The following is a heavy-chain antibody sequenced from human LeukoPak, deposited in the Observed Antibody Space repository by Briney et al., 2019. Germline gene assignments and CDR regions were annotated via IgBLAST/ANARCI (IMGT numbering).Heavy chain of an antibody. CDR1: GYTFTGYY. CDR3: ARAYDSSGYYPNNWFDP. J-gene: IGHJ5*02. V-gene: IGHV1-2*02. Sequence: ASVKVSCKASGYTFTGYYMHWVRQAPGQGLEWMGWINPNSGGTNYAQKFQGRVTMTRDTSISTAYMELSRLRSDDTAVYYCARAYDSSGYYPNNWFDPWGQGTLVTVSS. D-gene: IGHD3-22*01. CDR2: INPNSGGT.